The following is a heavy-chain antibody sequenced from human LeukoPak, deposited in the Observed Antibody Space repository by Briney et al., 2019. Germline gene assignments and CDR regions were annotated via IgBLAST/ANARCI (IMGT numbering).Heavy chain of an antibody. Sequence: GASVKVSCKASGGTFSSYAISWVRQAPGQGLEWMGRIIPILGIANYAQKFQGRVTLTADKSTSTAYMELSSLRSEDTAVYYCAREPEIYAFDIWGQGTMVTVSS. CDR2: IIPILGIA. J-gene: IGHJ3*02. CDR3: AREPEIYAFDI. V-gene: IGHV1-69*04. D-gene: IGHD1-14*01. CDR1: GGTFSSYA.